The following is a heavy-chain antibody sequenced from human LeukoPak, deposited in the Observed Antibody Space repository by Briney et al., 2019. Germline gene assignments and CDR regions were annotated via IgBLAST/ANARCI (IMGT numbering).Heavy chain of an antibody. CDR1: GFTFSSYS. CDR3: ARDGGYCSGGSCNNWFDP. D-gene: IGHD2-15*01. V-gene: IGHV3-21*01. CDR2: ISGSGTYI. J-gene: IGHJ5*02. Sequence: GGSLRLSCAASGFTFSSYSMNWVRQAPGKGLEWVSSISGSGTYIYYADSVKGRFTISRDNAKNSLYLQMNSLRAEDTAVFYCARDGGYCSGGSCNNWFDPWGQGTLVTVSS.